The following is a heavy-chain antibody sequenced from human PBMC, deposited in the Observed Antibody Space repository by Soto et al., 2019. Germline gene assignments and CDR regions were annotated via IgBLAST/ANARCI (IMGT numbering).Heavy chain of an antibody. Sequence: PSETLSLTCAVYGGSFSGYYWSWIRQPPWKGLEWIGEINHSGSTNYNPSLKSRVTISVDTSKNQFSLKLSSVTAADTAVYYCARKRRITMVRGVISYFDYWGQGTLVTVSS. V-gene: IGHV4-34*01. J-gene: IGHJ4*02. CDR1: GGSFSGYY. D-gene: IGHD3-10*01. CDR2: INHSGST. CDR3: ARKRRITMVRGVISYFDY.